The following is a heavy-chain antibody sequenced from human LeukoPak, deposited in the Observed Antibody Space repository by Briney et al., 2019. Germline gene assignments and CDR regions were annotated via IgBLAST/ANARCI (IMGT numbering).Heavy chain of an antibody. CDR3: AKSQEWPYYDSSGYYTFDY. CDR1: GYSVSTYT. V-gene: IGHV3-23*01. CDR2: ISANGGTT. J-gene: IGHJ4*02. Sequence: GRTLRLSCAASGYSVSTYTMSWVRQAPGKGLEWVSGISANGGTTYYADSVKGRFTISRDNSKDTLYLPMNSLRAEDTAVYFCAKSQEWPYYDSSGYYTFDYWGQGTLVTVSS. D-gene: IGHD3-22*01.